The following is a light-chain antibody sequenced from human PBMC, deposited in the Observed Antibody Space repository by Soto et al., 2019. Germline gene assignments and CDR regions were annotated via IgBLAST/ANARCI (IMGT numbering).Light chain of an antibody. CDR1: QSVSSN. CDR3: QQYGSSST. Sequence: IVLKQSPVSLSLSPGERVTLSCRASQSVSSNLAWYQQKPGQAPRLLIYGASSRPTGIPDRFSGSGSGTDFTLTISRLEPEDFAVYYCQQYGSSSTFGQGTRLEIK. J-gene: IGKJ5*01. CDR2: GAS. V-gene: IGKV3-20*01.